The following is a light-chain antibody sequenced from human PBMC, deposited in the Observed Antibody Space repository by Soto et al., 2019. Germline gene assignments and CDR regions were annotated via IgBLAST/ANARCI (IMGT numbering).Light chain of an antibody. CDR2: EVS. CDR1: SSDVGSYNY. V-gene: IGLV2-8*01. CDR3: SSYAGSNIYV. Sequence: QSALTQPPSASGSPGQSVTISCTGTSSDVGSYNYVSWYQQNPGKAPKLIIYEVSKRPPGVPDRCSGSKSGNTASLSVSGRQAEDDGDYYCSSYAGSNIYVFGTGTKLTVL. J-gene: IGLJ1*01.